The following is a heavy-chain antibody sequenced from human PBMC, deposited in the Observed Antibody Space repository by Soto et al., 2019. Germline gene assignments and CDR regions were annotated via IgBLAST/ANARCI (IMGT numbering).Heavy chain of an antibody. CDR1: GYTFTNYY. CDR2: IKPSGGST. J-gene: IGHJ6*02. D-gene: IGHD1-1*01. V-gene: IGHV1-46*01. Sequence: ASVKVSCKASGYTFTNYYMHWVRQAPGQGLEWMGIIKPSGGSTRYAQKFQARVTMTRDTSTSTVYMELSSLTSEDTAVYYCARDIRQLEQRGYYYGMDVWGQGTTVTVSS. CDR3: ARDIRQLEQRGYYYGMDV.